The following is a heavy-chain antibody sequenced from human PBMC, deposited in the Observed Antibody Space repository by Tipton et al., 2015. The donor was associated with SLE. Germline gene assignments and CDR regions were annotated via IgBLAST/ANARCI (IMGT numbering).Heavy chain of an antibody. V-gene: IGHV1-69*10. CDR3: ARAGRGYSYGSLDY. CDR1: GYTFNTYL. CDR2: IIPTLGIA. J-gene: IGHJ4*02. Sequence: QLVQSGAEVKKPGASVKISCKASGYTFNTYLIHWVRQAPGQGLEWMGGIIPTLGIANSAQKFQGRVTITKDESTSTVYMELSSLKSEDTAVYYCARAGRGYSYGSLDYWGQGTLVSVSS. D-gene: IGHD5-18*01.